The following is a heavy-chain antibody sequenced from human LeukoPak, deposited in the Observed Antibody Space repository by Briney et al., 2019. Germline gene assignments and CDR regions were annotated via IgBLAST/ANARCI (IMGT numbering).Heavy chain of an antibody. CDR3: ARGKYYDFWSGYYKDY. CDR2: INPNSGGT. Sequence: GASVKVSCKASGYTFTGYYMHWLRQAPGQGLEWMGWINPNSGGTNYAQKFQGRVTMTRDTSISTAYMELSRLRSDDTAVYYCARGKYYDFWSGYYKDYWGQGTLVTVSS. J-gene: IGHJ4*02. CDR1: GYTFTGYY. D-gene: IGHD3-3*01. V-gene: IGHV1-2*02.